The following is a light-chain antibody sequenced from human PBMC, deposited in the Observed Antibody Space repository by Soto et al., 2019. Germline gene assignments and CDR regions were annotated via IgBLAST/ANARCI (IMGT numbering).Light chain of an antibody. J-gene: IGLJ1*01. Sequence: QPVLTQPPSASGTPGQRVTISCSGSSPNIGGNAVNWYQQLPGTAPKVLIYSNNQRPSGVPDRFSGAKSGTSGSLAISGLQSEDEADYYFAAWDDSLNGYVFGPGTKLTVL. CDR1: SPNIGGNA. CDR3: AAWDDSLNGYV. CDR2: SNN. V-gene: IGLV1-44*01.